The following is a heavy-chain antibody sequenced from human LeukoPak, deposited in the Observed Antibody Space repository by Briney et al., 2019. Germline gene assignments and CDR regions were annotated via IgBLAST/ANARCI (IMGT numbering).Heavy chain of an antibody. J-gene: IGHJ4*02. Sequence: GASVKVSCKASGYTFTSYDINWVRQATGQGLEWMGWINPNSGGTNYAQKFQGRVTMTRDTSISAAYMELSRLRSDDTAVYYCARDRSSTSSLFDYWGQGTLVTVSS. V-gene: IGHV1-2*02. CDR2: INPNSGGT. CDR1: GYTFTSYD. CDR3: ARDRSSTSSLFDY. D-gene: IGHD2-2*01.